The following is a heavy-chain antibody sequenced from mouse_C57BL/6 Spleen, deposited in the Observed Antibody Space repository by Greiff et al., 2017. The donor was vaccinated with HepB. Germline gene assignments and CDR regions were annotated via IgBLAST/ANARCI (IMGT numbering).Heavy chain of an antibody. CDR1: GFTFNTYA. D-gene: IGHD2-3*01. Sequence: EVQRVESGGGLVQPKGSLKLSCAASGFTFNTYAMHWVRQAPGKGLEWVARIRSKSSNYATYYADSVKDRFTISRDDSQSMLYLQMNNLKTEDTAMYYCVREGDGYSEYYFDYWGQGTTLTVSS. CDR2: IRSKSSNYAT. CDR3: VREGDGYSEYYFDY. J-gene: IGHJ2*01. V-gene: IGHV10-3*01.